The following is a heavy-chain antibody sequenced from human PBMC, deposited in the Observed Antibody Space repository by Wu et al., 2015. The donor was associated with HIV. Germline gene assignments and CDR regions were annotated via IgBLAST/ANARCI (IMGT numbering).Heavy chain of an antibody. CDR2: INPNSGGT. V-gene: IGHV1-2*02. CDR1: GYTFTGYY. D-gene: IGHD3-16*02. Sequence: QVQLVQSGAEVKKPGASVKVSCKASGYTFTGYYMHWVRQAPGQGLEWMGWINPNSGGTNYAQKFQGRVTMTRDTSISTAYMELSRLRSDDTAVYYCARSVMITFGGVIAPPGYWGQGTLVTVSS. J-gene: IGHJ4*02. CDR3: ARSVMITFGGVIAPPGY.